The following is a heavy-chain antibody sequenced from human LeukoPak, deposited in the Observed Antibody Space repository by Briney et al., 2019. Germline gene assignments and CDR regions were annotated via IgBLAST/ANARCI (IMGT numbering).Heavy chain of an antibody. CDR1: GFTLRDYA. CDR2: ITFNSDSI. J-gene: IGHJ4*02. CDR3: ARDYIAAAGDY. Sequence: PGRPLRLSCAASGFTLRDYAMHWVRQIPGKGLEWVSGITFNSDSIDYADSVKGRFTISRDNAKNSLYLQMNSLRAEDTAVYYCARDYIAAAGDYWGQGTLVTVSS. V-gene: IGHV3-9*01. D-gene: IGHD6-13*01.